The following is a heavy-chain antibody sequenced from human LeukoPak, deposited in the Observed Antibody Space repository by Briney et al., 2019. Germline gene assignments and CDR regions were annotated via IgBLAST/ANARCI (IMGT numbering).Heavy chain of an antibody. CDR2: FYDTVSS. J-gene: IGHJ3*01. Sequence: PSETLSLTCSVSGGSISSSYWSWIRQSPGKGLGWIGYFYDTVSSKYNPSLNRRVSISTDTSKNQLSLQLNSVTAADTAVYYCARHGAFIPRGFCSSSNCYVDGLQTWGQGIMVSVSS. V-gene: IGHV4-59*08. CDR1: GGSISSSY. CDR3: ARHGAFIPRGFCSSSNCYVDGLQT. D-gene: IGHD2-2*01.